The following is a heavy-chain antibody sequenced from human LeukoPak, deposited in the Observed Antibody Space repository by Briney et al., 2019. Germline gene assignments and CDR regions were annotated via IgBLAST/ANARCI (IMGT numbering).Heavy chain of an antibody. CDR3: ATESPSCGGDCFGY. Sequence: GGSLRLSCAASGFTFSSYDMHWVRQATGKGLEWVSAIGTAGDTYYPGSVKGRFTISRENAKNSLYLQMNSLRAGDTAVYYCATESPSCGGDCFGYWGQGTLVTVSS. D-gene: IGHD2-21*01. CDR1: GFTFSSYD. J-gene: IGHJ4*02. CDR2: IGTAGDT. V-gene: IGHV3-13*01.